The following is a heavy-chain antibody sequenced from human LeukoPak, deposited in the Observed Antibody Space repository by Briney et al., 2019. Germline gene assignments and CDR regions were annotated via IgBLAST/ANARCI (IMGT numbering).Heavy chain of an antibody. Sequence: GESLRISCKGSGYSFTSYWIGWVRQMPGKGLEWMGRIDPSDSYTNYSPSFQGHVTISPDKSISTAYLQWSSLKASDTAMYYCARHPAAYGDYGGYFDYWGQGTLVTVSS. D-gene: IGHD4-17*01. CDR3: ARHPAAYGDYGGYFDY. J-gene: IGHJ4*02. CDR1: GYSFTSYW. CDR2: IDPSDSYT. V-gene: IGHV5-10-1*01.